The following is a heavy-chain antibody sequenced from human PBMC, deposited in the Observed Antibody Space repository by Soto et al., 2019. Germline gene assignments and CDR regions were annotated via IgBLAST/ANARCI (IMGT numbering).Heavy chain of an antibody. J-gene: IGHJ4*02. CDR2: IYYSGST. Sequence: QVHLQESGPGLVKPSETLSLTCTVSGGYITSYYWSWIRQPPGKGLEWIGHIYYSGSTNYNPSLKSRVTISVDTSKNQFSLRLISVTAADTAVYYCAKVGSGWTGGTDYWGQGTLVTVSS. D-gene: IGHD6-19*01. CDR3: AKVGSGWTGGTDY. CDR1: GGYITSYY. V-gene: IGHV4-59*01.